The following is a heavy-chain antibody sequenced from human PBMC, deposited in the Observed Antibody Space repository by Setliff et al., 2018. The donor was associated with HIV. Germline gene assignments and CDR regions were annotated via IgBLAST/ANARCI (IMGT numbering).Heavy chain of an antibody. D-gene: IGHD1-26*01. V-gene: IGHV4-34*01. CDR2: INHSGST. CDR1: GGSLSAYS. J-gene: IGHJ4*01. Sequence: SETLSLTCAVYGGSLSAYSWTWIRQPPEKGLEWIGEINHSGSTNYNPSLKSRVTISVDTSKNQFSLKLSSVTAADTAVYFCARDGFGPSGRLLDHWGQGTLVTVSS. CDR3: ARDGFGPSGRLLDH.